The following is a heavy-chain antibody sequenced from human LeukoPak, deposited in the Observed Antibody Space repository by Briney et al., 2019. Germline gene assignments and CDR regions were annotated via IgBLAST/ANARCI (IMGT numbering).Heavy chain of an antibody. V-gene: IGHV3-9*01. J-gene: IGHJ3*02. D-gene: IGHD3-22*01. CDR2: ISWNSGSI. CDR1: GFTFDDYA. CDR3: AKDPYYDATGAFDI. Sequence: TGGSLRLSCAASGFTFDDYAMPWVRQAPGKGLEWVSGISWNSGSIGYADSVKGRFTISRGNAKNSLYLQMNSLRAEDTALYYCAKDPYYDATGAFDIWGQGTMVTVSS.